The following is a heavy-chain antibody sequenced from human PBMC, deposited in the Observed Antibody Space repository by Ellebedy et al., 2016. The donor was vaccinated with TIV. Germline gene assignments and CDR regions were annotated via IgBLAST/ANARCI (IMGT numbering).Heavy chain of an antibody. CDR1: VGTFSSYD. CDR2: INAGNGNT. CDR3: AREATYYYDSSGFLTGGESDY. Sequence: ASVNVSCXASVGTFSSYDINWVRQPTGQGLEWMGWINAGNGNTKYSQKFQGRVTITRDTSASTAYMELSSLRSEDTAVYYCAREATYYYDSSGFLTGGESDYWGQGTLVTVSS. V-gene: IGHV1-3*01. D-gene: IGHD3-22*01. J-gene: IGHJ4*02.